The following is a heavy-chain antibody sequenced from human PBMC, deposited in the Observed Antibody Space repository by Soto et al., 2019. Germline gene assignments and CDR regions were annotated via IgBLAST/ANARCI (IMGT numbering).Heavy chain of an antibody. J-gene: IGHJ5*02. CDR1: GGSISSGGFS. CDR2: IYQSGST. CDR3: ARDRYCLNTNCYLGWFDP. V-gene: IGHV4-30-2*01. Sequence: SETLSLTCTVSGGSISSGGFSWSWIRQPPGKGLEWIGYIYQSGSTYYNPSLRSRVTISVDRSKNQFSLHLTSVTAADTAVYYCARDRYCLNTNCYLGWFDPWGQGTQVTVS. D-gene: IGHD2-2*01.